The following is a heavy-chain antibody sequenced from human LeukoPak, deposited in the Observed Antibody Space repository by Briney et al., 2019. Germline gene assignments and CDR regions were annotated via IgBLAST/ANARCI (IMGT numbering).Heavy chain of an antibody. CDR2: INSDGSST. Sequence: GGSLRLSCASSGFTFDIYGMHWVRQAPGKGLVWVSRINSDGSSTSYADSVKGRFTISRDNAKNTLYLQMNSLRAEDTAVYYCARGGIAVAGTGEIDYWGQGTLVTVSS. J-gene: IGHJ4*02. D-gene: IGHD6-19*01. CDR1: GFTFDIYG. V-gene: IGHV3-74*01. CDR3: ARGGIAVAGTGEIDY.